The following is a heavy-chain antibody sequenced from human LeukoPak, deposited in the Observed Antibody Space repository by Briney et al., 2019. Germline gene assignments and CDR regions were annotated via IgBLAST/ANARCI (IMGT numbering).Heavy chain of an antibody. D-gene: IGHD6-13*01. CDR1: GFTFSSYW. J-gene: IGHJ4*02. CDR2: IKQDGSEK. CDR3: ARDAVLRNIAAAGYFDY. V-gene: IGHV3-7*01. Sequence: GGSLRLSCAASGFTFSSYWMSWVRQAPGKGLEWVANIKQDGSEKYYVDSVKGRFTISRDNAKNSLYLQMNSLRAEDTAVYYCARDAVLRNIAAAGYFDYWGQGTLVTVSS.